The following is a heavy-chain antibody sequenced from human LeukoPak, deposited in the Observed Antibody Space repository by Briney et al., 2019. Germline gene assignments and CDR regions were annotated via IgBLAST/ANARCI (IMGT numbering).Heavy chain of an antibody. J-gene: IGHJ4*02. CDR1: EFTFSSYV. CDR2: ITPGGGT. Sequence: GGSLRLSCAASEFTFSSYVMAWVRQAPGKGLEWVSTITPGGGTYYADSVKGRFTISRDNSKNTLYLQMNGLRAEDTAVYYCATLLGKTNNFDYWGQGTLVTVSS. D-gene: IGHD3-10*01. CDR3: ATLLGKTNNFDY. V-gene: IGHV3-23*01.